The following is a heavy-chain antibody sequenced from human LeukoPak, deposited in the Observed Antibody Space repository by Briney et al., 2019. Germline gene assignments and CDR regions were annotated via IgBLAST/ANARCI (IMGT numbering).Heavy chain of an antibody. CDR2: IKSKTDGGTT. D-gene: IGHD3-3*01. J-gene: IGHJ6*03. CDR1: GFTFSNAW. V-gene: IGHV3-15*01. Sequence: GGSLRLSCAASGFTFSNAWMSWVRQAPGKGLEWVGRIKSKTDGGTTDYAAPVKGRFTISRDDSKNTLYLQMNSLKTEDTAVYYCTTIFWSGYLGYYYYYMDVWGKGTTVTVSS. CDR3: TTIFWSGYLGYYYYYMDV.